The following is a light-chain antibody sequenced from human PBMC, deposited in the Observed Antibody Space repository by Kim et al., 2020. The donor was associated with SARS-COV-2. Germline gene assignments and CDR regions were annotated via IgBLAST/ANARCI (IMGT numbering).Light chain of an antibody. CDR1: KLGDKY. Sequence: SYELTQPPSVSVSPGQTASITCSGDKLGDKYACWYQQKPGQSPVLVIYQDSKRPSGIPERFSGSNSGNTATLTISGTQAMDEADNHCQALDSSSYVFGTG. J-gene: IGLJ1*01. V-gene: IGLV3-1*01. CDR3: QALDSSSYV. CDR2: QDS.